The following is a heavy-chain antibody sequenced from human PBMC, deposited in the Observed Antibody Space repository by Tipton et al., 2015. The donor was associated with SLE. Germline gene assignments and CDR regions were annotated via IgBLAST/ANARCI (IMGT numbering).Heavy chain of an antibody. Sequence: WVRQAPGKGLEWIGNIYYDGTAYSTPSLESRVSISVDTSKNQVSLRLASVTAADTAVYYCATVRLQRDGWYPWDFWGQGTLVTVSS. CDR2: IYYDGTA. V-gene: IGHV4-39*07. J-gene: IGHJ4*02. D-gene: IGHD6-19*01. CDR3: ATVRLQRDGWYPWDF.